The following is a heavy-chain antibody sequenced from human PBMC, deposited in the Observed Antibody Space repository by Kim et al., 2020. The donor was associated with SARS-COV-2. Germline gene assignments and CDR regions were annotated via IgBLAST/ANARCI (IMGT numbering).Heavy chain of an antibody. Sequence: GGSLRLSCATSGFTFRSFGINWVRQAPGKGLEWVSGISSDGSDEGYRESVKGRFTISRDNSKNLLYLQMHSLRVEDTAVYYCAKHAGSSSSWYAGYWGEGTLVTVSS. CDR1: GFTFRSFG. J-gene: IGHJ4*02. D-gene: IGHD6-19*01. CDR2: ISSDGSDE. CDR3: AKHAGSSSSWYAGY. V-gene: IGHV3-30*18.